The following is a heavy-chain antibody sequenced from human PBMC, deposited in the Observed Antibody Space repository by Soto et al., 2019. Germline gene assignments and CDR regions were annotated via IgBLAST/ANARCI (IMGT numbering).Heavy chain of an antibody. CDR3: ARGPLSIVVVVAATPGFDYYGMDV. V-gene: IGHV1-2*02. D-gene: IGHD2-15*01. CDR1: GYTFTGYY. J-gene: IGHJ6*02. CDR2: INPNSGGT. Sequence: GASVKVSCKASGYTFTGYYMHWVRQAPGQGLEWMGWINPNSGGTNYAQKFQGRVTMTRDTSISTAYMELSRLRSDDTAVYYCARGPLSIVVVVAATPGFDYYGMDVWGQGTTVTVSS.